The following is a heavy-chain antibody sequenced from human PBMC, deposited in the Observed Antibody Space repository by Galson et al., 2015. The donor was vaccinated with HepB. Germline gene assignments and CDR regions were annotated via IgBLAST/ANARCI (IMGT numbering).Heavy chain of an antibody. J-gene: IGHJ4*02. Sequence: CTVSGGSISGYYWSWIRQPPGRGLEWIGYIHYSGSTSFNPSLGGRVTMSVDTSKNQFSLKLNSVTAADTAVYYCARDSPKVEATGGFDYCGQGTLVTVSS. CDR3: ARDSPKVEATGGFDY. CDR1: GGSISGYY. D-gene: IGHD1-26*01. V-gene: IGHV4-59*01. CDR2: IHYSGST.